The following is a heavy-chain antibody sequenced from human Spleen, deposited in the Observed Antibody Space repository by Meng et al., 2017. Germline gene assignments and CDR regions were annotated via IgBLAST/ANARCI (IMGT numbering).Heavy chain of an antibody. Sequence: QVQLVQAGSELTKPGASVKTSCKASGYTFTIHGKNWGRQAPGQGLEWMERINTNTGNPTYAQGFTGRFVFSLDTSVSTAYLQISSLKAEDTAVYYCTRDRYSSGSGWFTDDWGQGTLVTVSS. J-gene: IGHJ1*01. D-gene: IGHD6-19*01. V-gene: IGHV7-4-1*02. CDR3: TRDRYSSGSGWFTDD. CDR1: GYTFTIHG. CDR2: INTNTGNP.